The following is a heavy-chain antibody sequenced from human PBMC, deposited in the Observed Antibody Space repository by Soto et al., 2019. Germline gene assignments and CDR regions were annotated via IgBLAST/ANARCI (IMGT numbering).Heavy chain of an antibody. Sequence: PSETLSLTCTVSGGSISSYSWSWIRQPPGKGLEWIGYIFYSGSTNYNPSLKSRVTISVDTSKNPFSLKLSSVTAADTAVYYCARHVNIVATILGLFDPWGRGTLVTVSS. V-gene: IGHV4-59*08. D-gene: IGHD5-12*01. J-gene: IGHJ5*02. CDR2: IFYSGST. CDR3: ARHVNIVATILGLFDP. CDR1: GGSISSYS.